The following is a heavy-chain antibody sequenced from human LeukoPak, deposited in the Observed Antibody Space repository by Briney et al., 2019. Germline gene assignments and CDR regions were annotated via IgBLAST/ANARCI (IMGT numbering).Heavy chain of an antibody. Sequence: PSQTLSLTGAVSGGSISSGGYYWSWIRQPPGKGLEWIGEINHSGSTNYNPSLKSRVTISVDTSKNQFSLKLSSVTAADTAVYYCARGRIVVVPAAWPYYFDYWGQGTLVTVSS. J-gene: IGHJ4*02. CDR1: GGSISSGGYY. CDR2: INHSGST. V-gene: IGHV4-30-2*01. CDR3: ARGRIVVVPAAWPYYFDY. D-gene: IGHD2-2*01.